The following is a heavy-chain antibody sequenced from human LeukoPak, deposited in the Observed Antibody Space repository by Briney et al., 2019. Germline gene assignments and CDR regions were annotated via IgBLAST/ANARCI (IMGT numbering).Heavy chain of an antibody. CDR1: GFTFGDYT. Sequence: GGSLRLSXTASGFTFGDYTITWIRQAPGRGLEWVGFIRNKADGGTPEYAASVKGRFTISRDDSKNIAYLQMNSLKTDDTAVYYCTRDPPTRYWGQGTLVSVSS. V-gene: IGHV3-49*03. CDR3: TRDPPTRY. CDR2: IRNKADGGTP. D-gene: IGHD2-15*01. J-gene: IGHJ4*02.